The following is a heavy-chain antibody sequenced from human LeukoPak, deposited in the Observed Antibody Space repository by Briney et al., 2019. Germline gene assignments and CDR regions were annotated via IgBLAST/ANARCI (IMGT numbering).Heavy chain of an antibody. D-gene: IGHD3-9*01. CDR3: ARHPTGYPNWFDS. CDR2: ISYVGTT. V-gene: IGHV4-39*01. Sequence: PSETLSVTCTVSGGSITTIPYNWGWIRQPPGKRLEWIGTISYVGTTYYEPSLKSRVTMSIDTSKNQFSLNLNSATAAETAVNYCARHPTGYPNWFDSWGQGTLVIVSS. CDR1: GGSITTIPYN. J-gene: IGHJ5*01.